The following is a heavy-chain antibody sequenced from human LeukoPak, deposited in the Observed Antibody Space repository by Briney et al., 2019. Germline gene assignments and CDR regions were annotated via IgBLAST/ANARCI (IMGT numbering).Heavy chain of an antibody. CDR1: GFKFDDYG. D-gene: IGHD4-23*01. J-gene: IGHJ6*02. Sequence: GGSLRLSCATSGFKFDDYGMHWVRQAPRKGLEWVSGISWNGAIMVYADSVKGRFTISRDNAKNSLYLQMNSLRAEDTALYYCAKDISIGGFADGYFYGMNAWGQGTTVTVSS. CDR2: ISWNGAIM. V-gene: IGHV3-9*01. CDR3: AKDISIGGFADGYFYGMNA.